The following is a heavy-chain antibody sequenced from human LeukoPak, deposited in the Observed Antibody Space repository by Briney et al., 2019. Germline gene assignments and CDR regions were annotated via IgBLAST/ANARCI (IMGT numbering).Heavy chain of an antibody. CDR1: GYTFTSYY. Sequence: GASVEVSCKASGYTFTSYYMHWVRQAPGQGLEWMGIINPSGGSTSYAQKFQGRVTMTRDTSTSTVYMELSSLRSEDTAVYYCARDLSSSSWSYWYFDLWGRGTLVTVSS. J-gene: IGHJ2*01. V-gene: IGHV1-46*01. CDR2: INPSGGST. CDR3: ARDLSSSSWSYWYFDL. D-gene: IGHD6-13*01.